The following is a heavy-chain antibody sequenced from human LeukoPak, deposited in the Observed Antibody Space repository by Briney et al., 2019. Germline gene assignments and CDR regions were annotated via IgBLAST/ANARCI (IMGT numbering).Heavy chain of an antibody. CDR2: IYSGDST. J-gene: IGHJ4*02. CDR1: GFTFSSYA. CDR3: ARASKVRWAFDY. V-gene: IGHV3-23*03. Sequence: GGSLRLSCAASGFTFSSYAVSWVRQAPGKGLEWVSVIYSGDSTYYADSVKGRFTISRDNSKNRLYLQMNSLRAEDTAVYYCARASKVRWAFDYWGQGTLVTVSS. D-gene: IGHD3-10*01.